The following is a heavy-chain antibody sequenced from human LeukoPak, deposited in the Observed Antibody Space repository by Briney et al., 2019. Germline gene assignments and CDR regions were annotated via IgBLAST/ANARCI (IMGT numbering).Heavy chain of an antibody. CDR3: ARHVHDILTGLNWFDP. Sequence: SETLSLTCAVYGGSFSGYYWSWIRQPPGKGLEWIGEINHSGSTNYNPSLKSRVTISVDTSKNQFSLKLSSVTAADTAVYYCARHVHDILTGLNWFDPWGQGTLVTVSS. D-gene: IGHD3-9*01. CDR2: INHSGST. CDR1: GGSFSGYY. J-gene: IGHJ5*02. V-gene: IGHV4-34*01.